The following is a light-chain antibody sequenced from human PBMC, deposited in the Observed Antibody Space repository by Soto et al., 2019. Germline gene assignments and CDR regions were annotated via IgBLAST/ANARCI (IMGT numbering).Light chain of an antibody. Sequence: AIQLTQSPSSLSASVGDRVTITCRASQGISTLLAWYQQKPGKAPKVLIYESSLLQSGVPSRFSGSGSGTDFTLTISSLQPEDFATYYCQQANSFPITFGQGTRLEN. CDR1: QGISTL. CDR3: QQANSFPIT. V-gene: IGKV1-13*02. J-gene: IGKJ5*01. CDR2: ESS.